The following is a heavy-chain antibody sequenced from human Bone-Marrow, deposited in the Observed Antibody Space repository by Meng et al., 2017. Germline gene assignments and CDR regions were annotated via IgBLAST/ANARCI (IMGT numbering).Heavy chain of an antibody. CDR1: GFTVSSTY. V-gene: IGHV3-53*02. D-gene: IGHD6-13*01. CDR3: ARVIAAAGTRFIDY. CDR2: IYSGGST. J-gene: IGHJ4*02. Sequence: VHLGETGGGCIQPGGSLGLSCAASGFTVSSTYMSWVRQAPGKGLEWVSVIYSGGSTYYADSVKGRFTISRDNSKNTLYLQMNSLRAEDTAVYYCARVIAAAGTRFIDYWGQGTLVTVSS.